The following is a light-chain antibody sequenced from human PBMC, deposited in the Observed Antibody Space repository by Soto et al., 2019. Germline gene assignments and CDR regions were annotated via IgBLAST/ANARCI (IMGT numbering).Light chain of an antibody. CDR2: GAS. V-gene: IGKV3-15*01. CDR1: QSVNSN. J-gene: IGKJ1*01. Sequence: EIVMTQSPATLSVPPGERATLSCRASQSVNSNLAWYQQRPGQAPRLLIFGASTRATGFPARFSGSGSGTESTLTISSLQSEDSAVYYCQQYNNRPRTFGQGTKVEIK. CDR3: QQYNNRPRT.